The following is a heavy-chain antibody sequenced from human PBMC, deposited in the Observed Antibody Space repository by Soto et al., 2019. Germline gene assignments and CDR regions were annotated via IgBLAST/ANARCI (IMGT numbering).Heavy chain of an antibody. CDR2: ISGSGDNT. V-gene: IGHV3-23*01. CDR3: AKGRAITVYGVDILFDY. D-gene: IGHD3-3*01. Sequence: HPGGSLRLSCKASGFSFSDYAMTWVRQAPGKGLEWVSVISGSGDNTFYAASVKGRFAISRDNSKNVPYLQMNSLSADDAAVYFCAKGRAITVYGVDILFDYWGLGTLVTVSS. J-gene: IGHJ4*01. CDR1: GFSFSDYA.